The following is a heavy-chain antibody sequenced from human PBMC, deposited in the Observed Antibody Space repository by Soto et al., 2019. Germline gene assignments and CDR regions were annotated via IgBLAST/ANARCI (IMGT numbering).Heavy chain of an antibody. CDR1: GGSFSGYY. Sequence: PSETLSLTCAVYGGSFSGYYWSWIRQPPGKGLEWIGEINHSGSTNYNPSLKSRVTISVDTSKNQFSLKLSSVTAADTAVYYCAKSPRKVMVFVYSGYYFDYWGQGTLVTVSS. D-gene: IGHD3-10*01. V-gene: IGHV4-34*01. CDR3: AKSPRKVMVFVYSGYYFDY. J-gene: IGHJ4*02. CDR2: INHSGST.